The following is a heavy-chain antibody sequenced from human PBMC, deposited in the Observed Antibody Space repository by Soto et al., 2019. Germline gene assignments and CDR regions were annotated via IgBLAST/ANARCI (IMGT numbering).Heavy chain of an antibody. Sequence: QVQLVESGGGVVQPGRSLRLSCAASGFTFSSYGMHWVRQAPGKGLEWVAVISYDGSTQYYADSVRGRFTISRDNSKNTLYLQMNSLRADDTAVYYCARGGGFCGGDCYKGGIDYWGQGTLSPSPQ. D-gene: IGHD2-21*02. CDR2: ISYDGSTQ. V-gene: IGHV3-30*03. CDR1: GFTFSSYG. J-gene: IGHJ4*02. CDR3: ARGGGFCGGDCYKGGIDY.